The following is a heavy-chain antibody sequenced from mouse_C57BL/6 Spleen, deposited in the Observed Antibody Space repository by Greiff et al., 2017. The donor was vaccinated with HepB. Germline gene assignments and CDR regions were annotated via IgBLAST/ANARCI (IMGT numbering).Heavy chain of an antibody. D-gene: IGHD2-1*01. Sequence: QVQLQQSGPELVKPGASVKISCKASGYAFSSSWMNWVKQRSGKGLEWIGRIYPGDGDTNYNGKFKGKATLTADKSSSTAYMQLSSLTSEDSAVYFCARGGGNPWFAYWGQGTLVTVSA. CDR2: IYPGDGDT. V-gene: IGHV1-82*01. CDR1: GYAFSSSW. CDR3: ARGGGNPWFAY. J-gene: IGHJ3*01.